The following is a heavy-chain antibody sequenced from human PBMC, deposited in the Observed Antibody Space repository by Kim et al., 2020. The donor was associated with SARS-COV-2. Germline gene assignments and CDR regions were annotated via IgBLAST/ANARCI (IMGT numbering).Heavy chain of an antibody. J-gene: IGHJ2*01. D-gene: IGHD5-18*01. CDR3: ARAPPRRNTARGGSYWYFDL. CDR1: GGSISSYY. CDR2: IYTSGST. V-gene: IGHV4-4*07. Sequence: SETLSLTCTVSGGSISSYYWSWIRQPAGKGLEWIGRIYTSGSTNYNPSLKSRVTMSVDTSKNQFSLKLSSVTAADTAVYYCARAPPRRNTARGGSYWYFDLWGRGTLVTVSS.